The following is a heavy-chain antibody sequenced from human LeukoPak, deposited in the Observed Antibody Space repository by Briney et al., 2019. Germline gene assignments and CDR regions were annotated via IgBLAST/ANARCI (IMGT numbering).Heavy chain of an antibody. J-gene: IGHJ4*02. CDR2: INHSGST. Sequence: SETLSLTCAVYGGSFSGYYWSWIRQSPGKGLEWIGEINHSGSTNYNPSLKSRVTISVDTSKNQFSLKLSSVTAADTAVYYCARDGFWSGSFDYWGQGTLVTVSS. CDR3: ARDGFWSGSFDY. CDR1: GGSFSGYY. V-gene: IGHV4-34*01. D-gene: IGHD3-3*01.